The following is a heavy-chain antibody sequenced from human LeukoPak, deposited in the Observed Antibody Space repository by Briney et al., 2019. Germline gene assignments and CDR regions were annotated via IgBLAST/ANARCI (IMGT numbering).Heavy chain of an antibody. D-gene: IGHD3-22*01. CDR2: IRSKANSYAT. CDR3: TSGDYYDSSGYYRS. Sequence: PGGSLKLSCAASGFTFSGSAMHWVRQASGKGLEWVGRIRSKANSYATAYATSVKGRFTISRDDSKSTAYLQMNNLKTEDTAVYYCTSGDYYDSSGYYRSWGQGTLVTVSS. CDR1: GFTFSGSA. J-gene: IGHJ5*02. V-gene: IGHV3-73*01.